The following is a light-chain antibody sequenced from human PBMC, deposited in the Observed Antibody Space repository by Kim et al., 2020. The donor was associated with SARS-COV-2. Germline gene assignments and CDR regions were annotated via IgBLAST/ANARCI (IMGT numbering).Light chain of an antibody. Sequence: QSALTQPASVSGSPGQSITISCTGTSSDIGAYNYVFWYQQHPDKAPKLIIYDVNKRPSGISSRFSGFKSDNTASLTISGLQAEDEATYHCSSYAASSTVIFGGGTKLTDL. J-gene: IGLJ2*01. CDR1: SSDIGAYNY. V-gene: IGLV2-14*03. CDR2: DVN. CDR3: SSYAASSTVI.